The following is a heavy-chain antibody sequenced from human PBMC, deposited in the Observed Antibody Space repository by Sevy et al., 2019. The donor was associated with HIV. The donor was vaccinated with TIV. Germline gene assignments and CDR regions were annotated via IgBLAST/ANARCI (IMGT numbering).Heavy chain of an antibody. CDR2: ISVYSGNT. CDR1: GYTFSSYG. D-gene: IGHD1-26*01. Sequence: ASVKVSCKASGYTFSSYGISWVRQAPGQGLEWMGWISVYSGNTNYAQKLQGRVTLTTDTSTSTAYMELRSLRSDDTAVYYCARDFSKRAATDAIAIWGQGTMVTVSS. J-gene: IGHJ3*02. CDR3: ARDFSKRAATDAIAI. V-gene: IGHV1-18*01.